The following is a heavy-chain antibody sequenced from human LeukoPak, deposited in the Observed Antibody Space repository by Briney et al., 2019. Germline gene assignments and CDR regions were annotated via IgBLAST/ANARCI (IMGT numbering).Heavy chain of an antibody. V-gene: IGHV3-74*01. CDR2: INSDGRST. J-gene: IGHJ5*02. CDR1: GFTFSSYW. CDR3: ARDIGATNWFDP. D-gene: IGHD1-26*01. Sequence: GGSLRLSCAASGFTFSSYWMHWVRHAPGKGLVWVSRINSDGRSTSYADSVKGRFTISRDNAKNTLYLQMNSLRAEDTAVYYCARDIGATNWFDPWGQGTLVTVSS.